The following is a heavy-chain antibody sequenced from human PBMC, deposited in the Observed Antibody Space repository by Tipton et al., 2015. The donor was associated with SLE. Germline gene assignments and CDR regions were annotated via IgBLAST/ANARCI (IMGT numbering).Heavy chain of an antibody. CDR2: IRYDGSNK. Sequence: SLRLSCAASGFTFSSYGMHWVRQAPGKGLEWVAFIRYDGSNKYYADSVKGRFTISRDNSKNTLYLQMNSLRAEDTAVYYCARVLTERNYDFWRYFDLWGRGPLVTVSS. CDR1: GFTFSSYG. CDR3: ARVLTERNYDFWRYFDL. J-gene: IGHJ2*01. V-gene: IGHV3-30*02. D-gene: IGHD3-3*01.